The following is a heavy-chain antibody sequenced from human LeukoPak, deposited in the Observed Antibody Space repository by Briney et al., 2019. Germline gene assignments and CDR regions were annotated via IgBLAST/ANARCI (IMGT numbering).Heavy chain of an antibody. D-gene: IGHD4-17*01. CDR2: IYYSGST. Sequence: SETLSLTCTVSGGSISSSSYYWGWIRQPPGKGLEWIGGIYYSGSTYYNPSLKSRVTISVDTSKNQFSLKLSSVTAADTAVYYCARYTVTTFLYRNDWGQGTLVTVSS. CDR1: GGSISSSSYY. V-gene: IGHV4-39*01. J-gene: IGHJ4*02. CDR3: ARYTVTTFLYRND.